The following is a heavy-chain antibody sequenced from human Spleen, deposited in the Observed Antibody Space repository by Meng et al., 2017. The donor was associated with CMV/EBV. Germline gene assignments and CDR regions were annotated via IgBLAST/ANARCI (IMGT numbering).Heavy chain of an antibody. D-gene: IGHD5-24*01. J-gene: IGHJ4*02. V-gene: IGHV4-31*02. CDR3: AREGGWLQTPYFDF. CDR1: GGSINSGCYY. CDR2: IYHSGNT. Sequence: SGGSINSGCYYWNWIRQHPGKGLEWIGHIYHSGNTYYNPSLKTRVTISVDTSKNQISLKLNSVTAADTAVYYCAREGGWLQTPYFDFWGQGTLVTVSS.